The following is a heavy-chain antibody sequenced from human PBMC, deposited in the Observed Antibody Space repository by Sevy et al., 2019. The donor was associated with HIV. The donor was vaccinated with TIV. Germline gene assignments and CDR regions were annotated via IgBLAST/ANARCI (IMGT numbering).Heavy chain of an antibody. CDR3: ARGYSGYPIDY. D-gene: IGHD5-12*01. CDR1: GGSISGYY. V-gene: IGHV4-59*01. J-gene: IGHJ4*02. Sequence: SETLSLTCTVSGGSISGYYWTWIRQPPGKGLEWIGDIYYDGSTNYNPSLKSRVTMSLGTSRNQFSLKLSSVTAADTAVYYCARGYSGYPIDYWGQGTLVTVSS. CDR2: IYYDGST.